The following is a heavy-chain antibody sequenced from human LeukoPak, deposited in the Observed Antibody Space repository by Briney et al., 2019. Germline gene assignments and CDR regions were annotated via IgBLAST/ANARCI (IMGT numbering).Heavy chain of an antibody. CDR1: GYTFTGYY. J-gene: IGHJ3*02. Sequence: ASVKVSCKASGYTFTGYYMHWGRQTPGQGLEWMGRINPNSGGTNYTQKFQGRVTMTRDTSISTDYMELSRLRSDDTAVYYCAIEKGTGVVGATKGAFDIWGQGTMVTVSS. D-gene: IGHD1-26*01. V-gene: IGHV1-2*06. CDR2: INPNSGGT. CDR3: AIEKGTGVVGATKGAFDI.